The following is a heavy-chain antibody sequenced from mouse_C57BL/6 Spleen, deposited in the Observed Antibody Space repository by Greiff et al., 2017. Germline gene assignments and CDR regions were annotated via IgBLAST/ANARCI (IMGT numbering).Heavy chain of an antibody. CDR2: IHPGSGST. J-gene: IGHJ1*03. CDR3: ARSLVTTVVATENFDV. V-gene: IGHV1-55*01. CDR1: GYTFTSYW. D-gene: IGHD1-1*01. Sequence: VQLQQPGAELVKPGASVKLSCKASGYTFTSYWITWVKQRPGQGLEWIGVIHPGSGSTNYNEKFKSKDTLTVDTSSSTAYMHLSSLTSEDSAVYYCARSLVTTVVATENFDVWGTGTTVTVSS.